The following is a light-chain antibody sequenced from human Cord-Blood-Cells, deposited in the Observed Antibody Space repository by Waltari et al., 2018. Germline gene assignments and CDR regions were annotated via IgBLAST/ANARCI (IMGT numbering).Light chain of an antibody. CDR2: GAS. Sequence: EIVMTQSPATLSVSPGERATLSCRASQSVSSNLAWYQQNPGQAPRLLIYGASTGATGLPARFIGSGSGTEFTLTISSLQSEDFAVYYCQQYNNWPLTFGGGTKVEIK. J-gene: IGKJ4*01. CDR3: QQYNNWPLT. V-gene: IGKV3-15*01. CDR1: QSVSSN.